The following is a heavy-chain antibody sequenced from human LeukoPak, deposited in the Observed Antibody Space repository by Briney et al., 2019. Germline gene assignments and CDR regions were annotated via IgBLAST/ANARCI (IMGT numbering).Heavy chain of an antibody. D-gene: IGHD3-22*01. Sequence: SETLSLTCTVSGGSISRYYWSWIRQPAGKGLEWIGRIYPRGSTNDNPSLKTRVTMSVDTSKNQFSLKLSSVTAADTAVYYCARSARYYYDSSGYYPYYFDYWGQGTLVTVSS. J-gene: IGHJ4*02. V-gene: IGHV4-4*07. CDR1: GGSISRYY. CDR3: ARSARYYYDSSGYYPYYFDY. CDR2: IYPRGST.